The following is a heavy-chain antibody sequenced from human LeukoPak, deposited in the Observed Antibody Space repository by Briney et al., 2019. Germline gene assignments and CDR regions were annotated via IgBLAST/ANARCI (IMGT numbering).Heavy chain of an antibody. CDR2: IYYSGST. Sequence: SETLSPTCTVSGGSTCGYCWSWISQHPGKGLEWIGYIYYSGSTYYNPSLKSRVTISVDTSKNQFSLKLSSVTAADTAVYYCARDGCYYCSGGSCYSGMDFCSQGTPVTVSS. CDR1: GGSTCGYC. J-gene: IGHJ6*02. V-gene: IGHV4-31*03. CDR3: ARDGCYYCSGGSCYSGMDF. D-gene: IGHD2-15*01.